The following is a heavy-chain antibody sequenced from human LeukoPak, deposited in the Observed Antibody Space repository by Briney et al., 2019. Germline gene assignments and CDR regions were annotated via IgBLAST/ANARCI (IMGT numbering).Heavy chain of an antibody. J-gene: IGHJ6*02. V-gene: IGHV4-31*03. D-gene: IGHD3-10*01. CDR2: IYYTGSV. CDR1: GASISTGGFY. Sequence: SQTLSLTCTISGASISTGGFYWTWIRQPPGEGPEWIGYIYYTGSVDYNASLKSRLTISLDTSKNRLSLKLNSVTAADTAVYYCARDHSYYFGSQTSTLDVWGQGTAVTVSS. CDR3: ARDHSYYFGSQTSTLDV.